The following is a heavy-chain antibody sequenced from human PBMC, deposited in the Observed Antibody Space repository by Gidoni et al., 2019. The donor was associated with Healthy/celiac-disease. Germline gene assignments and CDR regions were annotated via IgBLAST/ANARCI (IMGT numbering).Heavy chain of an antibody. Sequence: QLQLQESGPGLVKPSETLSLTCTVSGGSISSSSYYWGWLRQPPGKGLEWIGSIYYSGSTYYNPSLKSRVTISVDTSKNQFSLKLSSVTAADTAVYYCTKITIFGEDYYYYYGMDVWGKGTTVTVSS. CDR1: GGSISSSSYY. V-gene: IGHV4-39*01. CDR2: IYYSGST. CDR3: TKITIFGEDYYYYYGMDV. J-gene: IGHJ6*04. D-gene: IGHD3-3*01.